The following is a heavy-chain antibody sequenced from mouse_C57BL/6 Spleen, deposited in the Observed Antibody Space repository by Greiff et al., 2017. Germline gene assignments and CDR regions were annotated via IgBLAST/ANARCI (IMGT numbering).Heavy chain of an antibody. J-gene: IGHJ3*01. D-gene: IGHD4-1*01. CDR2: IRLKSDNYAT. Sequence: EVMLVESGGGLVQPGGSMKLSCVASGFTFSNYWMNWVRQSPEKGLEWVAQIRLKSDNYATHYAESVKGRFTISRDDSKSSVYLQMNNLRAEDTGIYYCAQKRTGTMAYWGQGTLVTVSA. V-gene: IGHV6-3*01. CDR1: GFTFSNYW. CDR3: AQKRTGTMAY.